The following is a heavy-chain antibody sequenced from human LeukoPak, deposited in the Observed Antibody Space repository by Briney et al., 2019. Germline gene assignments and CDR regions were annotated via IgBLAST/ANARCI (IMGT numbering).Heavy chain of an antibody. V-gene: IGHV3-30*04. CDR1: GFTFSSYA. J-gene: IGHJ6*03. CDR3: ARDLNWNYHYYYYYMDV. D-gene: IGHD1-7*01. CDR2: ISSDGSNK. Sequence: GGSLRLSCAASGFTFSSYAMHWVRQAPGKGLEWVAVISSDGSNKYSADSVKGRFTISRDNAKNSLYLQMNSLRAEDTAVYYCARDLNWNYHYYYYYMDVWGKGTTVTVSS.